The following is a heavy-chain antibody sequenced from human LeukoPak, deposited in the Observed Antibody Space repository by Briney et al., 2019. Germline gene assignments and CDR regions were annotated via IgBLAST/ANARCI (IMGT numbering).Heavy chain of an antibody. CDR2: ISYDGSNK. V-gene: IGHV3-30*18. CDR3: AKLVATSNFDY. J-gene: IGHJ4*02. Sequence: GALRLSCAASGFTFSSYGMHWVRQAPGKGLEWVAVISYDGSNKYYADSVKGRFTISRDNSKNTLYLQMNSLRAEDTAVYYCAKLVATSNFDYWGQGTLVTVSS. D-gene: IGHD2/OR15-2a*01. CDR1: GFTFSSYG.